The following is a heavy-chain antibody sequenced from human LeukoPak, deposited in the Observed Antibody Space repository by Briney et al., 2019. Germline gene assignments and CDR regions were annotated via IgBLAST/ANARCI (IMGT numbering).Heavy chain of an antibody. CDR2: ISHEGDS. CDR3: ARGRNYVSDFYFDV. CDR1: GVSLRGYY. J-gene: IGHJ6*03. V-gene: IGHV4-34*01. D-gene: IGHD1-7*01. Sequence: SETLSLTCAVYGVSLRGYYWRWIRQSPEKGVEWIGEISHEGDSIYNPSLKSRLTLSVDMSKNQFSLKLRSVTAADTAVYYCARGRNYVSDFYFDVWGKGTTVSVSS.